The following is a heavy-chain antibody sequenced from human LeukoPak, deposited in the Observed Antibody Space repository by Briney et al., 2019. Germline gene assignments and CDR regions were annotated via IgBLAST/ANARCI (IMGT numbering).Heavy chain of an antibody. D-gene: IGHD3-3*01. J-gene: IGHJ4*02. V-gene: IGHV3-30*18. Sequence: GGSLRLSCAASGFTFSSYGMHWVRQAPGKGLEWVAVISYDGSNKYYADSVKGRFTISRDNSKNTLYLQMNSLRAEDMAVYYCAKAGYDFWSGYLDYWGQGTLVTVSS. CDR1: GFTFSSYG. CDR2: ISYDGSNK. CDR3: AKAGYDFWSGYLDY.